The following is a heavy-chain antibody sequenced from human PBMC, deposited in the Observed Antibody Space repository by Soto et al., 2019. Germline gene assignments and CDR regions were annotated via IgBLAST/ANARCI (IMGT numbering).Heavy chain of an antibody. CDR3: ATYTHGGGGRRY. J-gene: IGHJ4*02. CDR1: GSSISRDH. D-gene: IGHD3-16*01. V-gene: IGHV4-59*08. Sequence: QVQLQESGLGLVKPSETRSLTCTVSGSSISRDHWNWIRQPPGKGLEWIGEYSGTTNYNPALRSRITLSVCTSSKLFSLNLISITAADAAVDFCATYTHGGGGRRYWGRVTLVTVTS. CDR2: YSGTT.